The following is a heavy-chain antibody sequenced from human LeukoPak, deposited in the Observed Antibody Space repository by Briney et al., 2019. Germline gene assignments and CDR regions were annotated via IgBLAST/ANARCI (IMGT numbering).Heavy chain of an antibody. CDR3: AKARGTYCVDP. Sequence: GGSLRLSCAASGFSFSNNGMHWVRQAPGKGLEWVAFIQSDGTNEYYADSVKGRFTISRDNSKNTLYPQINSLRAEDTALYYCAKARGTYCVDPWGQGTLVTVSS. J-gene: IGHJ5*02. V-gene: IGHV3-30*02. D-gene: IGHD1-26*01. CDR1: GFSFSNNG. CDR2: IQSDGTNE.